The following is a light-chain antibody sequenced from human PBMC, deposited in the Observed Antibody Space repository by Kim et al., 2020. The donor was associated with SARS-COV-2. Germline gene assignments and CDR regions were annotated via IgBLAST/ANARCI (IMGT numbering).Light chain of an antibody. V-gene: IGLV3-21*03. CDR1: NSGSES. Sequence: APGKAARLTCGGNNSGSESVIWYQGKPGQAPVVVIYDDSDRPSGIPERFSGSNSGNTATLTISRVEAGDEADYYCQVWDSSDNHVEFGGGTQLTVL. J-gene: IGLJ2*01. CDR2: DDS. CDR3: QVWDSSDNHVE.